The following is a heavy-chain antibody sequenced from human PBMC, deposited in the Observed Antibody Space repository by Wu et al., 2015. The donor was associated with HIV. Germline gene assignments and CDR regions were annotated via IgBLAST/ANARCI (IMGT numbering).Heavy chain of an antibody. J-gene: IGHJ3*02. Sequence: QVQLVQSGAEVKKPGASVKVSCKASGYTFTSYYMHWVRQAPGQGLEWMGIINPSGGSTSYAQKFQGRVTMTRDTSTSTVYMDFKSLRSDDTAVYFCAREGGILPAARFTFDIWGQGTLVTVS. CDR2: INPSGGST. CDR3: AREGGILPAARFTFDI. D-gene: IGHD2-2*01. CDR1: GYTFTSYY. V-gene: IGHV1-46*01.